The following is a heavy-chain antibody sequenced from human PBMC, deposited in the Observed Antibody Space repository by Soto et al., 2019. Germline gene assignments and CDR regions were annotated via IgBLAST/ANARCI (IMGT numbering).Heavy chain of an antibody. J-gene: IGHJ5*02. D-gene: IGHD3-10*01. CDR2: INEDGRIT. CDR1: GFTFSTNW. V-gene: IGHV3-74*01. Sequence: EVQLVESGGGLVQPGGSLRLSCAASGFTFSTNWMHWVRQVAGKGLIWVSRINEDGRITDYADSAKGRFAISRDNAKNTLSLQMNSLRAEDTAVYYCARDIGGVGSPWGQGTLVTVAS. CDR3: ARDIGGVGSP.